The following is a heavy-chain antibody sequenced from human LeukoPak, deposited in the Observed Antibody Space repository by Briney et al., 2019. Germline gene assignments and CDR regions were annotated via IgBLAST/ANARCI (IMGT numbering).Heavy chain of an antibody. CDR1: GGSFSGYY. CDR2: INHSGST. V-gene: IGHV4-34*01. Sequence: PSETLSLTCAVYGGSFSGYYWSWIRQPPGKGLEWIGEINHSGSTNYNPSLKSRVTISVDTSKNQFSLKLSSVTAADTAVYYCARRGIAAAGTLDYWGQGTLVTVSS. D-gene: IGHD6-13*01. J-gene: IGHJ4*02. CDR3: ARRGIAAAGTLDY.